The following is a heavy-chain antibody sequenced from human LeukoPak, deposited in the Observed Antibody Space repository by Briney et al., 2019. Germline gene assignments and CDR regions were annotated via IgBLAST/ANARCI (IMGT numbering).Heavy chain of an antibody. J-gene: IGHJ4*02. V-gene: IGHV4-34*01. CDR3: ARRQWLVRRYFDY. CDR2: INHSGST. CDR1: GGSFSGYY. D-gene: IGHD6-19*01. Sequence: PSETLSLTCAVYGGSFSGYYWSWIRQPPGKGLEWIGEINHSGSTNYNPSLKSRVTISVDTSKNQFSLKLSSVTAADTAVYYCARRQWLVRRYFDYWGQGTLVTVSS.